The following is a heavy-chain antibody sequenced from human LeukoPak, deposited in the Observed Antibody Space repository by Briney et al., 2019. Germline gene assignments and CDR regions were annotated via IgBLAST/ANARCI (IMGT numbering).Heavy chain of an antibody. CDR2: INTDGSST. V-gene: IGHV3-74*01. J-gene: IGHJ4*02. CDR1: GFTFNNYW. D-gene: IGHD2-15*01. CDR3: ARGWYYFDY. Sequence: PGGSLRLSCAASGFTFNNYWMHWVRQAPGKGLLWVSRINTDGSSTSYADSVKGRFTISRDNAKNTLYLQMNSLRAEDTAVYYCARGWYYFDYWGQGTLVTVSS.